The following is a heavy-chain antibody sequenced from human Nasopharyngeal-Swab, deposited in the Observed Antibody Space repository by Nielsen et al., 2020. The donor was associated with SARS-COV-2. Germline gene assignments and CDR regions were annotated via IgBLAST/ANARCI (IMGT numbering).Heavy chain of an antibody. Sequence: SVKVSCKASGGTFSSYAISWVRQAPGQGLEWMGGIMPIFGTANYAQKFQGRVTITADESTSTAYMELSSLRSEDTAVYYCARDRYCSSTSCYARFGEPLPYYYYYYGMDVWGQGTTVTVSS. D-gene: IGHD2-2*01. V-gene: IGHV1-69*13. CDR3: ARDRYCSSTSCYARFGEPLPYYYYYYGMDV. CDR2: IMPIFGTA. J-gene: IGHJ6*02. CDR1: GGTFSSYA.